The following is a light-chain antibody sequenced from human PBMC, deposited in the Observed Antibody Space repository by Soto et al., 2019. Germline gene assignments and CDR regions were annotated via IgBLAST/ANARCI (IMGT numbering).Light chain of an antibody. CDR1: QRVGSN. J-gene: IGKJ5*01. Sequence: IVLTQSPATLAVSPGERATLSCRASQRVGSNLAWYQQKRGQAPRLLIYGSSTRATGVPARFSGSGSGTDFYLTISHLHPHAFPAYYCQQHGYSPITLA. CDR2: GSS. CDR3: QQHGYSPIT. V-gene: IGKV3D-15*01.